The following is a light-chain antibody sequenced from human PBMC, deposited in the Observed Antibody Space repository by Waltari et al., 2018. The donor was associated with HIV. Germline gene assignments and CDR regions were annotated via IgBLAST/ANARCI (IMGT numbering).Light chain of an antibody. CDR3: MQALELPPT. Sequence: DIVLTQAPLALSVTPGQPAPISCKSSHNLLNSDGKTYLYWYLHRPGQPLQLLIYQVSTRFSGVPDRFSVSGSGQYFSLQISRVEAEGVGTYYCMQALELPPTFGQGTKLDIK. V-gene: IGKV2-29*03. J-gene: IGKJ2*01. CDR1: HNLLNSDGKTY. CDR2: QVS.